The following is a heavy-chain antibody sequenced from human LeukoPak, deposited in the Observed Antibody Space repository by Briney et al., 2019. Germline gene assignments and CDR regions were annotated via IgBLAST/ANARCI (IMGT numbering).Heavy chain of an antibody. CDR3: ARVAAVAGENDY. J-gene: IGHJ4*02. CDR2: ISSSSSYI. D-gene: IGHD6-19*01. V-gene: IGHV3-21*01. CDR1: GFTFSSYS. Sequence: GGSLRLSCAASGFTFSSYSMNWVRQAPGKGLEWVSSISSSSSYIYYADSVKGRFTISRDNAKNSLYLQMNGLRAEDTAVYYCARVAAVAGENDYWGQGTLVTVSS.